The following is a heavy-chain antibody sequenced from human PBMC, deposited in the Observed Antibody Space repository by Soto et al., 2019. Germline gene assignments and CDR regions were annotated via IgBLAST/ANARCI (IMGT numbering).Heavy chain of an antibody. CDR3: ARDPTVTRYYYYYSGMDV. Sequence: QVQLVQSGAEVKKPGSSVKVSCKASGGTFSSYAISWVRQAPGQGLEWMGGIIPIFGTANYAQKFQGRVTITADESTSTAYMELSSLRSEDTAVYYCARDPTVTRYYYYYSGMDVWGQGTTVTVSS. V-gene: IGHV1-69*12. J-gene: IGHJ6*02. CDR2: IIPIFGTA. CDR1: GGTFSSYA. D-gene: IGHD4-17*01.